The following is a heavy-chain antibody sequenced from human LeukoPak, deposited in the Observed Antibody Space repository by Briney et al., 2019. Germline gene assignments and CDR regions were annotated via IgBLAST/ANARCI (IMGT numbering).Heavy chain of an antibody. V-gene: IGHV3-48*02. D-gene: IGHD6-19*01. Sequence: GGSLRLSCAASGFTFSSYSMNCVCQAPGKGLEWVSYISRSSSTIYYADSVKGRFTISRDNAKNSLYLQMNSLRDEDTAVYYCARVGDSGLGSDYWGQGTLVTV. CDR1: GFTFSSYS. J-gene: IGHJ4*02. CDR3: ARVGDSGLGSDY. CDR2: ISRSSSTI.